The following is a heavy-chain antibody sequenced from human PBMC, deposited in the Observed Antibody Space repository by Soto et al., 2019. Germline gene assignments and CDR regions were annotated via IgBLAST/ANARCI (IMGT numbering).Heavy chain of an antibody. CDR1: GFTLNNYN. Sequence: EVQLVESGGGLVQPGGSLRLSCAASGFTLNNYNMNWVRQAPGKGLEWVSYISSSTIYYADSVKGRFTISRDNAKNSLYLQMNSLRAEDTAVYYCAREGSDWYNWFDPWGQGTLVTVSS. J-gene: IGHJ5*02. D-gene: IGHD6-19*01. CDR3: AREGSDWYNWFDP. V-gene: IGHV3-48*01. CDR2: ISSSTI.